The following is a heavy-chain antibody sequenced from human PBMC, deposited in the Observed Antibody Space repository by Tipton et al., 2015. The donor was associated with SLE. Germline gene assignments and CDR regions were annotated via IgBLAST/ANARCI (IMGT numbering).Heavy chain of an antibody. V-gene: IGHV4-61*02. CDR3: ARDLGGAAAFDY. CDR2: IYTSGST. J-gene: IGHJ4*02. D-gene: IGHD6-13*01. CDR1: GGSISSGGYY. Sequence: TLSLTCTVSGGSISSGGYYWSWIRQPAGKGLEWIGRIYTSGSTNYNPSLKSRVTMSVDTSKNQFSLKLSSVTAADTAVYYCARDLGGAAAFDYWGQGTLVTVSS.